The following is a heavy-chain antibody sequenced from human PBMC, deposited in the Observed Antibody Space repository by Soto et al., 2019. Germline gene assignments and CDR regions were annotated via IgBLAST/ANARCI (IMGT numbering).Heavy chain of an antibody. J-gene: IGHJ5*02. D-gene: IGHD4-4*01. CDR1: GFTFTSSA. CDR2: IVVGSGNT. CDR3: AAHPYSNYPINWFDP. Sequence: SVKVSCKASGFTFTSSAVQWVRQARGQRLEWIGWIVVGSGNTNYAQKFQERVTITRDMSTSTAYMELSSLRSEDTAVYYCAAHPYSNYPINWFDPWGQGTLVTVYS. V-gene: IGHV1-58*01.